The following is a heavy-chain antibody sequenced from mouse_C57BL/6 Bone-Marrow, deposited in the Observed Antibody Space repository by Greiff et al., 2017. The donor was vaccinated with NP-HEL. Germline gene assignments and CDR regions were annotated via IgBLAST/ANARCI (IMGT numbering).Heavy chain of an antibody. CDR2: ISYDGST. J-gene: IGHJ3*01. D-gene: IGHD2-5*01. CDR3: AREESNYVLFAY. CDR1: GYSITSGYY. V-gene: IGHV3-6*01. Sequence: VQLKESGPGLVKPSQSLSLTCSVTGYSITSGYYCNWIRQFPGNKLEWMGYISYDGSTNYNPYLKNRISITRDTSKNQFFLKLNSVTTEDTATYYCAREESNYVLFAYRGQGTLVTVAA.